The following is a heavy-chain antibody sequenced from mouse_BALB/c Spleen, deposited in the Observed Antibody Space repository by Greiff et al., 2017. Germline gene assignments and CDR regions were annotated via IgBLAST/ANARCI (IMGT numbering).Heavy chain of an antibody. Sequence: DVHLVESGGGLVQPGGSLKLSCAASGFTFSSFGMHWVRQAPEKGLEWVAYISSGSSTIYYADTVKGRFTISRDNPKNTLFLQMTSLRSEDTAMYYCARSRMYAMDYWGQGTSVTVSS. V-gene: IGHV5-17*02. CDR2: ISSGSSTI. J-gene: IGHJ4*01. CDR3: ARSRMYAMDY. CDR1: GFTFSSFG.